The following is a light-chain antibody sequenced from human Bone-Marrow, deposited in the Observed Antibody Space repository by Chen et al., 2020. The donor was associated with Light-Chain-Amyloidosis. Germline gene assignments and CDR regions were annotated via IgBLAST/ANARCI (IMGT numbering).Light chain of an antibody. V-gene: IGLV3-25*02. J-gene: IGLJ3*02. CDR3: ESADDNGIFWV. CDR2: KDR. CDR1: ILSKQF. Sequence: SSELTQPPSVSVSPGQTATIPCSGDILSKQFAYWYQQKPGLAPVLVMYKDRERPLGIPERFSGSNSGTTVTLTIRGVEAEDEADYYCESADDNGIFWVFGGGTKLTVL.